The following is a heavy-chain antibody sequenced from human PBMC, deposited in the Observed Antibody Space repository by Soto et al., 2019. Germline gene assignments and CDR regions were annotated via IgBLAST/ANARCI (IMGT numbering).Heavy chain of an antibody. Sequence: GGSLRLSCAASGFTFRDHAMHWVRQAPGKGREWLAIIWNDGSNKFYAGSVQGRFTISRDNSKNTVYLQMNTLSAEDTAVYYCAKGLSAAYYYYYGMDVWGQGTTVTVSS. CDR1: GFTFRDHA. J-gene: IGHJ6*02. D-gene: IGHD2-15*01. CDR2: IWNDGSNK. V-gene: IGHV3-33*06. CDR3: AKGLSAAYYYYYGMDV.